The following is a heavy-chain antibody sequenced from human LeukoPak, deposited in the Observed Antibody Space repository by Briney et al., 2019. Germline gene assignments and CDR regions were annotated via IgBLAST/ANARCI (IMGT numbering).Heavy chain of an antibody. D-gene: IGHD3-10*01. CDR2: INNGGGTT. CDR1: GFTFSTYT. V-gene: IGHV3-23*01. Sequence: GGSLRLSCATSGFTFSTYTMTWVRQAPGKGLEWVAIINNGGGTTYYADSVRGRFTASRDNSRNTLYLQLESLRAEDTAVYYCTSQTYVGNGRYYSDNWGQGTLVTVSS. CDR3: TSQTYVGNGRYYSDN. J-gene: IGHJ4*02.